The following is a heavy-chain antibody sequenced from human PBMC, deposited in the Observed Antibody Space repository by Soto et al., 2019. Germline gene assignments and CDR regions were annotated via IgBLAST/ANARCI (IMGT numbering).Heavy chain of an antibody. CDR1: GFTFSSYA. J-gene: IGHJ4*02. V-gene: IGHV3-30-3*01. CDR3: ARDHRGSYLSPLDY. CDR2: ISYDGSNK. Sequence: PGGSLRLSCAASGFTFSSYAMHWVRQAPGKGLEWVAVISYDGSNKYYADSVKGRFTISRDNSKNTLYLQMNSLRAEDAAVYYCARDHRGSYLSPLDYWGQGTLVTVSS. D-gene: IGHD1-26*01.